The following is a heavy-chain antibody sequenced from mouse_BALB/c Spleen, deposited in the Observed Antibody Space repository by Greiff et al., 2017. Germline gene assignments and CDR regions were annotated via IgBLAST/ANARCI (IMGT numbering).Heavy chain of an antibody. D-gene: IGHD1-1*01. CDR1: GFNIKDTY. J-gene: IGHJ2*01. Sequence: VQLKESGAELVKPGASVKLSCTASGFNIKDTYMHWVKQRPEQGLEWIGRIDPANGNTKYDPKFQGKATITADTSSNTAYLQLSSLTSEDTAVYYCASTVPDYFDYWGQGTTLTVSS. CDR2: IDPANGNT. V-gene: IGHV14-3*02. CDR3: ASTVPDYFDY.